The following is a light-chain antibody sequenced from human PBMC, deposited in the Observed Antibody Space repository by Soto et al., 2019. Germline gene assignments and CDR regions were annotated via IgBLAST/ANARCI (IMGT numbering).Light chain of an antibody. CDR1: QNINNY. CDR3: QHYDNLPRYT. V-gene: IGKV1-33*01. Sequence: DIQMTQSPSSLSASVGDRVTITCQASQNINNYLNWYQQKPGRAPKLLIYDASNLEAGVPSRFRGSGSGTDFTFTISNLQPEDIATYYCQHYDNLPRYTFGLGTKLEIK. CDR2: DAS. J-gene: IGKJ2*01.